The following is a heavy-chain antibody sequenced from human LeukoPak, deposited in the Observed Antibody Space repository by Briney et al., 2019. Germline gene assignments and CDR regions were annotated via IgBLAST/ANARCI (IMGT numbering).Heavy chain of an antibody. V-gene: IGHV1-18*01. D-gene: IGHD2-2*01. CDR3: ARDRHCSSTSCYFRYYYYYGMDV. CDR1: VYSFTSYD. Sequence: ASVKVSCKASVYSFTSYDINWVRQATGQGLEWMGWISAYNGNTNYAQKLQGRVTMTTDTSTSTAYMELRSLRSDDTAVYYCARDRHCSSTSCYFRYYYYYGMDVWGQGTTVTVSS. CDR2: ISAYNGNT. J-gene: IGHJ6*02.